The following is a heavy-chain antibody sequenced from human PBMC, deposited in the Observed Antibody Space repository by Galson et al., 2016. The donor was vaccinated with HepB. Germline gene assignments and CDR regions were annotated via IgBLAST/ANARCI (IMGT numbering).Heavy chain of an antibody. CDR2: IYSGGTT. CDR1: GFTVSNNY. D-gene: IGHD3-10*01. CDR3: AKERGSRLTMVRGVLDPFDI. V-gene: IGHV3-53*01. Sequence: SLRLSCAASGFTVSNNYMTWVRQAPGKGLEYVSVIYSGGTTYYADSVKGRFTISRDNSKNTLYLQMSSLRAEDTAVYYCAKERGSRLTMVRGVLDPFDIWGHGTLVAVSA. J-gene: IGHJ3*02.